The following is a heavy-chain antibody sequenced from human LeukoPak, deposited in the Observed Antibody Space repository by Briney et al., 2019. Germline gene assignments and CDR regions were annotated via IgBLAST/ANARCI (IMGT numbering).Heavy chain of an antibody. Sequence: GGSLRLSCAASGFTVGSNYMTWIRQAPGKGLEWVACLYSGDSTFYADSVEGRFTISRDTSTNTLYLQMNKLTADDTAVYYCARALGSGTYYDWGQGTLVTVSS. J-gene: IGHJ4*02. D-gene: IGHD1-26*01. V-gene: IGHV3-53*01. CDR1: GFTVGSNY. CDR3: ARALGSGTYYD. CDR2: LYSGDST.